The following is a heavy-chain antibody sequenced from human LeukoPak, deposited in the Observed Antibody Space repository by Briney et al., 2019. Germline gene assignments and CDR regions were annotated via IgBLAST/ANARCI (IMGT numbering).Heavy chain of an antibody. CDR2: INPNSGGT. V-gene: IGHV1-2*02. Sequence: GASVKVSCKASGYTFTGYYMHWVRQAPGQGLEWMGWINPNSGGTNYAQKFQGRVTMTRDTSTSTVYMELSSLRSEDTAVYYCAREEDETFDYWGQGTLVTVSS. J-gene: IGHJ4*02. CDR3: AREEDETFDY. CDR1: GYTFTGYY.